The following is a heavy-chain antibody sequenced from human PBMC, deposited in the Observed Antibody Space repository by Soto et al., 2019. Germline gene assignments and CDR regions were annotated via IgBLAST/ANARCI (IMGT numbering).Heavy chain of an antibody. D-gene: IGHD3-10*01. V-gene: IGHV3-74*01. CDR3: TRDDPGVPPIDL. CDR1: GFTFSTYY. CDR2: INPEGTGT. Sequence: EMHLVESGGCLVQPGESLRLSCAASGFTFSTYYMHWVRQVPGKGLVWVSHINPEGTGTHYADSVKGRFTISRDNAKNTVYLQMNSLGAEDTAVYYCTRDDPGVPPIDLWGQGTLVTVSS. J-gene: IGHJ5*02.